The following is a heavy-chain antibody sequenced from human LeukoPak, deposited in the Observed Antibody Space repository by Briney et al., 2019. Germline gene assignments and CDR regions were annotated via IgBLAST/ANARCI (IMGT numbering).Heavy chain of an antibody. CDR3: ARDRGCSSTSCYSY. CDR1: GFTFSSYS. CDR2: ISSSSSYI. D-gene: IGHD2-2*02. J-gene: IGHJ4*02. V-gene: IGHV3-21*01. Sequence: GGSLRLSCAASGFTFSSYSMNWVRQAPGKGLEWVSSISSSSSYIYYADSVKGRFTISRDNAKNSLYLQMNSLRAEDTAVYYCARDRGCSSTSCYSYWGQGTPVTVSS.